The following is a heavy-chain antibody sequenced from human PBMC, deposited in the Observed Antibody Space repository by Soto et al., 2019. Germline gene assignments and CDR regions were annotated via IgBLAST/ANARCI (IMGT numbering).Heavy chain of an antibody. CDR3: AREKCYGYADS. CDR1: GYSFTSCD. V-gene: IGHV1-8*02. CDR2: MNPNRGNT. J-gene: IGHJ4*02. Sequence: QVQLVQSGAQVKKPGASLKVSCKASGYSFTSCDINWVRQATGQGREWMGWMNPNRGNTGYAQKSQGRVTMTRNTSMSKAYMELSSLRSEATAVYYCAREKCYGYADSWGQATLVSVTP. D-gene: IGHD5-18*01.